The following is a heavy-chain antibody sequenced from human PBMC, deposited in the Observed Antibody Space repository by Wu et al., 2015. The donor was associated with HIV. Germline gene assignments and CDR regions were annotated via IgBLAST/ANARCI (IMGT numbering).Heavy chain of an antibody. CDR3: ARSDFGSGTLASH. D-gene: IGHD3-10*01. J-gene: IGHJ4*02. Sequence: QVQLVQSGAEVRKPGSSVKVSCKASGGTFSRSGFSWVRQAPGQGLEWMGWINPNSGGTNYAQKFQGRVTMTRDTSISTAYMELSRLRSDDTAVYYCARSDFGSGTLASHWGQGTLVTVSA. V-gene: IGHV1-2*02. CDR1: GGTFSRSG. CDR2: INPNSGGT.